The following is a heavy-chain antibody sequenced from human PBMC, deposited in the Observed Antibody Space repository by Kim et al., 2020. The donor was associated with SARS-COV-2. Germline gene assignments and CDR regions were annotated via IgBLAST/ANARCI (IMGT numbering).Heavy chain of an antibody. Sequence: GGSLRLSCAASGFIFSNSWMTWVRQAPGKGLEWVATISADGSQKYHVDSVKGRFTISRDNAENSLYLQMNSLRAEDTAISYCTRSLEYWGQGTLVTVSS. V-gene: IGHV3-7*01. CDR2: ISADGSQK. CDR3: TRSLEY. CDR1: GFIFSNSW. J-gene: IGHJ4*02.